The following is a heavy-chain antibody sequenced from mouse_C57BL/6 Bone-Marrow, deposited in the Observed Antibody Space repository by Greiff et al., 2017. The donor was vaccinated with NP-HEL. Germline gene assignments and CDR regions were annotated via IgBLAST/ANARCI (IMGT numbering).Heavy chain of an antibody. CDR1: GYTFTSYW. V-gene: IGHV1-53*01. CDR3: ARSSPYGSSLYYAMDY. D-gene: IGHD1-1*01. Sequence: QVQLQQPGTELVKPGASVKLSCKASGYTFTSYWMHWVKQRPGQGLEWIGNINPSNGGTNYNEKFKSKATLTVDKSSSTAYMQLSSLTSDDSAVYYCARSSPYGSSLYYAMDYWGQGTSVTVAS. J-gene: IGHJ4*01. CDR2: INPSNGGT.